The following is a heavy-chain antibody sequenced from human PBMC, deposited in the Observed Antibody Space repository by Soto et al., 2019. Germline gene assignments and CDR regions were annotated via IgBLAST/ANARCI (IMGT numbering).Heavy chain of an antibody. CDR3: AKDQPEHYYYDSSVLSGGDAFDI. CDR1: GFTFSSYA. J-gene: IGHJ3*02. Sequence: GGSLRLSCAASGFTFSSYAMSWVRQAPGKGLEWVSAISGSGGSTYYADSVKGRFTISRDNSKNTLYLQMNSLRAEDTAVYYCAKDQPEHYYYDSSVLSGGDAFDIWGQGTMVTVSS. V-gene: IGHV3-23*01. D-gene: IGHD3-22*01. CDR2: ISGSGGST.